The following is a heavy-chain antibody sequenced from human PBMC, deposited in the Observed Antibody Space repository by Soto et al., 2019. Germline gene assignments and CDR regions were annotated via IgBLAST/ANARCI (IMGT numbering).Heavy chain of an antibody. CDR2: ISYDGSNK. V-gene: IGHV3-30-3*01. CDR3: AREWFDY. CDR1: GLTFSSYA. Sequence: GGSLRLSCAASGLTFSSYAMHWVRQAPGKGLDWVAVISYDGSNKYYADSVKGRFTISRDNSKNTLYLQMNSLKSEDTAVYYCAREWFDYWGQGALVTFSS. J-gene: IGHJ4*02.